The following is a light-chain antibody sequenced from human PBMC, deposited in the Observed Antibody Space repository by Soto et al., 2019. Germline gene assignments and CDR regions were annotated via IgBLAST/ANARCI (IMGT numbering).Light chain of an antibody. CDR3: SSYTSSSVV. CDR1: SSDVGGYNY. J-gene: IGLJ2*01. CDR2: DVS. V-gene: IGLV2-14*01. Sequence: QSALTQPASVSGSPGQSITISCTGTSSDVGGYNYVSWYQQHPDKAPKLMIYDVSNRPSGVSNRFSGSKSGNTASLTISGLQAEDEADYYCSSYTSSSVVFGGGTKRTVL.